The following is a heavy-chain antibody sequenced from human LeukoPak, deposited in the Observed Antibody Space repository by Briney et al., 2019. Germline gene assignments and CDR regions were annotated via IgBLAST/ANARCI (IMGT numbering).Heavy chain of an antibody. Sequence: PGGSLRLSCAASGFTFSSYAMSWVRQAPGKGLEWVSAISGSGGSTYYADSVKGRFTISRDNAKNTLYLQMNSLRAEDTAVYYCAKDPGSSWYPNETNWFDPWGQGTLVTVSS. V-gene: IGHV3-23*01. J-gene: IGHJ5*02. CDR3: AKDPGSSWYPNETNWFDP. D-gene: IGHD6-13*01. CDR1: GFTFSSYA. CDR2: ISGSGGST.